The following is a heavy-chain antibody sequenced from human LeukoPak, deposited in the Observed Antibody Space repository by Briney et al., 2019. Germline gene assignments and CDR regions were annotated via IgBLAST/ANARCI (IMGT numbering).Heavy chain of an antibody. Sequence: PGGSLRPSCAASGFTFSSYWMSWVRQAPGKGLEWVANIKQDGREKNYVDSVKGRFTISRDNAKNSLYLQMNSLRAEDTAVYYCAIEDDSSGLDYWGQGTLVTVSS. CDR1: GFTFSSYW. J-gene: IGHJ4*02. CDR2: IKQDGREK. D-gene: IGHD3-22*01. V-gene: IGHV3-7*01. CDR3: AIEDDSSGLDY.